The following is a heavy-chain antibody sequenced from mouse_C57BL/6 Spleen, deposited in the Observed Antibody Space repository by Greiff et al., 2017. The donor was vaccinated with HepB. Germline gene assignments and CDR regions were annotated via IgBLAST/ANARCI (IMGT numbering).Heavy chain of an antibody. V-gene: IGHV1-15*01. J-gene: IGHJ4*01. D-gene: IGHD2-13*01. CDR3: TRMVRAMDY. CDR2: IDPETGGL. Sequence: VQLQQSGPELFSPGAPVTLSSKPSGYPFPDYEMHWVKQTPVHGLDWIGAIDPETGGLAYNQKFTGKAILTADKSSSTAYMELRSLTSEDSAVYDCTRMVRAMDYWGQGTPVTVSS. CDR1: GYPFPDYE.